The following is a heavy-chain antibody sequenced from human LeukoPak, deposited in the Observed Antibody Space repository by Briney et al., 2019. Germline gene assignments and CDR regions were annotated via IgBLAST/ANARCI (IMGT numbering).Heavy chain of an antibody. D-gene: IGHD3-22*01. V-gene: IGHV1-8*01. Sequence: ASLKVSCKPSGYTYTSYDINWVRQATGQALEWMGWMNPNSGNTGYAQKYQGRVTMTQNTSISTAYIQLSSLRSEDTAVYYCAKSGWYYDSSGQSDYWGQGTLVTVSS. J-gene: IGHJ4*02. CDR2: MNPNSGNT. CDR1: GYTYTSYD. CDR3: AKSGWYYDSSGQSDY.